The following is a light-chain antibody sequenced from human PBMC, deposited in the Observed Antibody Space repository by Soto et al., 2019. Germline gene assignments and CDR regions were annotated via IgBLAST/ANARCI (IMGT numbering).Light chain of an antibody. V-gene: IGLV2-23*02. J-gene: IGLJ1*01. Sequence: QSVLTQPASVSGLPGQSITISCAGSSGDVGTYNLVSWYQQHPGKAPKVIIFEVSKRPSGVSDRFSGSKSGNTASLTISGLLAEDDADYYCCSFAGRSPPIPVFGSGTDLTV. CDR3: CSFAGRSPPIPV. CDR1: SGDVGTYNL. CDR2: EVS.